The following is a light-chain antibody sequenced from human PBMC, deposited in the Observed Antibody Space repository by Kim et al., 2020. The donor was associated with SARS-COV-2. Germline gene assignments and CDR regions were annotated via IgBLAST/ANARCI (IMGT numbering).Light chain of an antibody. V-gene: IGKV1-39*01. CDR2: AAS. Sequence: ASVGDRVTITCRTTQRISSHLNWYQQKPGRAPKLLISAASTLQGGVPSRFSGSGSEPDFTLTISSLQPEDFATYFCQQSYITPFTFGPGTKVDIQ. J-gene: IGKJ3*01. CDR3: QQSYITPFT. CDR1: QRISSH.